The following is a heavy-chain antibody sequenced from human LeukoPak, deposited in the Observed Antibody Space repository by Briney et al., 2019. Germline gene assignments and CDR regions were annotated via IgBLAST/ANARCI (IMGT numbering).Heavy chain of an antibody. CDR3: ARDRSSGDFDY. V-gene: IGHV4-59*01. Sequence: PSETLSLTCTVSGGSISSYYWSWIRQPPGKGLEWIGYIYYSGSTNYNPSLKSRVTISVDTSKNQFSPKLSSVTAADTAVYYCARDRSSGDFDYWGQGTLVTVSS. D-gene: IGHD6-19*01. CDR2: IYYSGST. J-gene: IGHJ4*02. CDR1: GGSISSYY.